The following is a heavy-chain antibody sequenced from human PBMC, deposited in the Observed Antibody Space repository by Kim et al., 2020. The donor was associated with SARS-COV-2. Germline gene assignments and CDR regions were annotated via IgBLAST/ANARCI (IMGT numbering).Heavy chain of an antibody. J-gene: IGHJ5*02. Sequence: YADSVKSRFTTSGDNSKSTLYLQTHSLRPEDTAVYYCARIADNFNVGNGFDPWGQGPLVTVSS. D-gene: IGHD1-1*01. CDR3: ARIADNFNVGNGFDP. V-gene: IGHV3-30*01.